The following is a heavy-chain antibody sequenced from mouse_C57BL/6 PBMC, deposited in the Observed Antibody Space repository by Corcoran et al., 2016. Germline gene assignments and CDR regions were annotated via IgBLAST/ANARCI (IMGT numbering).Heavy chain of an antibody. D-gene: IGHD1-1*01. Sequence: QIQLVQSGPELKKPGETVKISCKASGYTFTTYGMSWVKQAPGKGLKWMGWINTYSGVPTYADDFKGRFAFSLETSASTAYLQINNLKNEDTATYFCARPFITTVVAPFAYWGQGTLVTVSA. V-gene: IGHV9-3*01. CDR2: INTYSGVP. J-gene: IGHJ3*01. CDR1: GYTFTTYG. CDR3: ARPFITTVVAPFAY.